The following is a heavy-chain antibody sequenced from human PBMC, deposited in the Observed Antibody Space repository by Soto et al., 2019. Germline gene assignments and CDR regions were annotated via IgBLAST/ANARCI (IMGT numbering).Heavy chain of an antibody. J-gene: IGHJ3*02. Sequence: SVKVSCKASGGTFSSYAISWVRQAPGQGLEWMGGIIPIFGTANYAQKFQGRVTITADESTSTAYMELSSLRSEDTAVYYCAKVYCTNGVCYKGGAFDIWGQGTMVNVS. CDR3: AKVYCTNGVCYKGGAFDI. CDR2: IIPIFGTA. D-gene: IGHD2-8*01. CDR1: GGTFSSYA. V-gene: IGHV1-69*13.